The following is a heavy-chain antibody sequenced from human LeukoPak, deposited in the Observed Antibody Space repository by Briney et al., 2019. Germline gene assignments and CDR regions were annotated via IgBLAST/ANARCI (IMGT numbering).Heavy chain of an antibody. CDR1: GFTFSSYG. J-gene: IGHJ4*02. V-gene: IGHV3-30*02. Sequence: QPGGSLRLSCAASGFTFSSYGMHWVRQAPGKGLEWVAFIRYDGSNKYYADSAKGRFTISRDNSKNTLYLQMNSRRAEDTAVYYCAKPIVVVPAGNYFDYWGQGTLVTVSS. CDR3: AKPIVVVPAGNYFDY. CDR2: IRYDGSNK. D-gene: IGHD2-2*01.